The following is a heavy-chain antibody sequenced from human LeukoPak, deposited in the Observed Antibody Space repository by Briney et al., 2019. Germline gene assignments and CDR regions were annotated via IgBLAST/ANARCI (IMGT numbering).Heavy chain of an antibody. CDR3: ASGGKYCTDGACYVD. Sequence: GGSLRLSCVASGFIVSDDYISWVRQTPGKGLEWVSVIYSGGATFYADSVKGRFTISRDNSKNTVHLQMNSLRAEDTAVYYCASGGKYCTDGACYVDGGQGTLVTVSS. CDR1: GFIVSDDY. D-gene: IGHD2-8*01. J-gene: IGHJ4*02. CDR2: IYSGGAT. V-gene: IGHV3-53*01.